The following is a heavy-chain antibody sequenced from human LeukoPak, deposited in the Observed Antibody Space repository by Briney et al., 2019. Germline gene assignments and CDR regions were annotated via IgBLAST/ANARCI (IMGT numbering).Heavy chain of an antibody. V-gene: IGHV3-74*01. J-gene: IGHJ4*02. CDR2: INSDGSTT. CDR3: ARDDYGGRGEFDY. D-gene: IGHD4-23*01. Sequence: GGSLRLSCAASGFTFSSYWMHWVRQAPGQGLVWVSRINSDGSTTTYADSVKGRFTISRDNAKNTLYLQMNSLRAEDTAVYYCARDDYGGRGEFDYWGQGTLVTVSS. CDR1: GFTFSSYW.